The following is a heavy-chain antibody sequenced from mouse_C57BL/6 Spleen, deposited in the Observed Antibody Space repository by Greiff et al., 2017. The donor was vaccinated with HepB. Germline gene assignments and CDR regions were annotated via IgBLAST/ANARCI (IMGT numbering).Heavy chain of an antibody. Sequence: EVQLQQSGPELVKPGASVKISCKASGYTFTDYYMNWVKQSHGKSLEWIGDINPNNGGTSYNQKFKGKATLTVDKSSSTAYMELRSLTSEDSAVYYCARSYGRGYFDYWGQGTTLTVSS. V-gene: IGHV1-26*01. CDR3: ARSYGRGYFDY. CDR2: INPNNGGT. CDR1: GYTFTDYY. D-gene: IGHD2-1*01. J-gene: IGHJ2*01.